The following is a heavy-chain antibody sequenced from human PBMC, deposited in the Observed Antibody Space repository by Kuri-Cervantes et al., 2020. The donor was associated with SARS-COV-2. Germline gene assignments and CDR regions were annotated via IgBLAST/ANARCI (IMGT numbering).Heavy chain of an antibody. J-gene: IGHJ6*02. CDR1: GFTFSSYG. CDR2: IWYDGSNK. Sequence: GESLKISCAASGFTFSSYGMHWVRQAPGKGLEWVAVIWYDGSNKYYADSVKGQFTISRDNSKNTLYLRMNSLRAEDTAVYYCARDPPHGTDYGGSMDVWGQGTTVTVSS. CDR3: ARDPPHGTDYGGSMDV. D-gene: IGHD4-23*01. V-gene: IGHV3-33*01.